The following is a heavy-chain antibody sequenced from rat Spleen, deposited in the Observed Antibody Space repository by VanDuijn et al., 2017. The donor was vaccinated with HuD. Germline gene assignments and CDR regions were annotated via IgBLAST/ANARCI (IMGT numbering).Heavy chain of an antibody. V-gene: IGHV5-31*01. CDR2: ITNASGRT. CDR3: ARGDYSSPRGGY. J-gene: IGHJ2*01. CDR1: GFTFSNYV. Sequence: EVQLVESGGGLVQPGSSLKVSCVASGFTFSNYVMHWFRQAPGKGLEWVASITNASGRTYYPDSVKGRFTISRDNARSTLYLQMGSLRSEDTATYYCARGDYSSPRGGYWGQGVMVTVSS. D-gene: IGHD1-2*01.